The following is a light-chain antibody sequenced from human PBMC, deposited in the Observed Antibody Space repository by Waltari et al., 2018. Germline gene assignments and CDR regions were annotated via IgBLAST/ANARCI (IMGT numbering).Light chain of an antibody. J-gene: IGLJ2*01. CDR1: SSNIRSNP. Sequence: QSVLTQPPSASGTPGQRVTISCSGSSSNIRSNPVNWYQQLPGTAPKLLIYSNNQRPSGVPDRFSGSKSGTSASLAISGLQSEDEADYYCAAWDDSLNAVVFGGGTKLTVL. CDR3: AAWDDSLNAVV. CDR2: SNN. V-gene: IGLV1-44*01.